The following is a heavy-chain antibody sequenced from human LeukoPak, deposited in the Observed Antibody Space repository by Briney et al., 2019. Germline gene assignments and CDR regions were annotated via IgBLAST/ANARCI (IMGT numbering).Heavy chain of an antibody. J-gene: IGHJ4*02. V-gene: IGHV3-23*01. CDR2: IGGSGGWI. D-gene: IGHD6-19*01. CDR1: GFSFSNYA. CDR3: AKDPTGYSSK. Sequence: GGSLRLSCAASGFSFSNYAMSWVRQAPGKGLEWVSVIGGSGGWIHHTDSVKGRFTISRDNSNSILYLQMNSLRAEDTAVYFCAKDPTGYSSKWGQGTLVTVSS.